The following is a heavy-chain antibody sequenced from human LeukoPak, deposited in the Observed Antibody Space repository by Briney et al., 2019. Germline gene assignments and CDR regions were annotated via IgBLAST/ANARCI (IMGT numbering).Heavy chain of an antibody. V-gene: IGHV3-21*04. CDR1: GFTFSSYS. Sequence: GGSLRLSCAASGFTFSSYSMTWVRQAPGKGLEWVSSISSLSNYIYYADSVRGRFTISRDNAKNSLYLQMNSLRAEDTAVYYCVQEGPRGLAFDIWGQGTKVTVSS. CDR3: VQEGPRGLAFDI. J-gene: IGHJ3*02. CDR2: ISSLSNYI.